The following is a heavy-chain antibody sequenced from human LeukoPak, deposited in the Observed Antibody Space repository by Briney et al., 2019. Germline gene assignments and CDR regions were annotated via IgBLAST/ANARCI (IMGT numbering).Heavy chain of an antibody. CDR2: ISYDGSNK. D-gene: IGHD1-26*01. Sequence: GGSLRLSCAASGFTFSSYGVHWVRQAPGKGLEWVAVISYDGSNKYYADSVKGRFTISRDNSKNTLYLQMNSLRAEDTAVYYCAKWESMAYYFDYWGQGTLVTVSS. V-gene: IGHV3-30*18. J-gene: IGHJ4*02. CDR3: AKWESMAYYFDY. CDR1: GFTFSSYG.